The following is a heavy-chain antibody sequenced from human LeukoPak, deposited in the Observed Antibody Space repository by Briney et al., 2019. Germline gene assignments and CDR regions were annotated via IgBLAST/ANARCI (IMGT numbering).Heavy chain of an antibody. CDR2: VSGSGGST. CDR1: GFTFASYW. CDR3: AKASMVVAGPFDY. D-gene: IGHD6-19*01. Sequence: PGGSLRLSCAASGFTFASYWMHWVRQAPGKGLEWVSAVSGSGGSTYYADSVKGRFSISRDNSKNTLSLQMNSLRTEDTAVYYCAKASMVVAGPFDYWGQGTLVTVSS. V-gene: IGHV3-23*01. J-gene: IGHJ4*02.